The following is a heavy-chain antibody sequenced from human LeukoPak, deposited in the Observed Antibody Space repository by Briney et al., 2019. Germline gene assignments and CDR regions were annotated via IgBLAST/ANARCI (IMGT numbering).Heavy chain of an antibody. CDR3: ARGGDWLFDY. D-gene: IGHD2-21*02. V-gene: IGHV4-34*01. J-gene: IGHJ4*02. CDR2: INHSKSS. CDR1: GGSFSGYY. Sequence: PSETLSLTCAVYGGSFSGYYWSWIRQPPGKGLEWIGEINHSKSSNYYPSLKSRVTISVDKSKNQFSLELNSVTAADTAVYYCARGGDWLFDYWGQGILVTVSS.